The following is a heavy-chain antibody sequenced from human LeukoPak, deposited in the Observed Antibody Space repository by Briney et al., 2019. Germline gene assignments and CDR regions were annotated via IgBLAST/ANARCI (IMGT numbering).Heavy chain of an antibody. CDR3: ARGWGIAAAGTLVSGYFDY. V-gene: IGHV1-46*01. D-gene: IGHD6-13*01. CDR1: GYTFTSYY. CDR2: INPSGGST. J-gene: IGHJ4*02. Sequence: ASVKASCKASGYTFTSYYMHWVRQAPGQGLEWMGIINPSGGSTSYAQKFQGRVTMTRDMSTSTVYMELSSLRSEDTAVYYCARGWGIAAAGTLVSGYFDYWGQGTLVTVSS.